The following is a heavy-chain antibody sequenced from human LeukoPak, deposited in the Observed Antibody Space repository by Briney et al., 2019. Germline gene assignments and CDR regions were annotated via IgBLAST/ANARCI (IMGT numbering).Heavy chain of an antibody. CDR2: IYPGSSDT. J-gene: IGHJ3*02. CDR1: GYSFTSYW. D-gene: IGHD2-2*01. CDR3: ASPYGGYCSSTSCYNTNDAFDI. Sequence: GESLKISCKGSGYSFTSYWIGWVRQMPGKGLEWVRIIYPGSSDTRYSPSFQGQVTISADKSISTAYLQWSSLKASDTAMYYCASPYGGYCSSTSCYNTNDAFDIWGQGTMVTVSS. V-gene: IGHV5-51*01.